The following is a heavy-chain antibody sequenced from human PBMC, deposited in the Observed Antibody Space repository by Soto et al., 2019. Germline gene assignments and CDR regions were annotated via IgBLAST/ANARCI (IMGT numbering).Heavy chain of an antibody. CDR2: IYHSGST. Sequence: PSETLSLTCAVSGGSISSSNWWSWVRQPPGKGLEWIGEIYHSGSTNYNPSLKSRVTISVDKSKNQFSLKLSSVTAADTAVYYWARGGGFITMVGEVIEVGGYYFDYWGQGTLVTVSS. V-gene: IGHV4-4*02. CDR1: GGSISSSNW. D-gene: IGHD3-10*01. CDR3: ARGGGFITMVGEVIEVGGYYFDY. J-gene: IGHJ4*02.